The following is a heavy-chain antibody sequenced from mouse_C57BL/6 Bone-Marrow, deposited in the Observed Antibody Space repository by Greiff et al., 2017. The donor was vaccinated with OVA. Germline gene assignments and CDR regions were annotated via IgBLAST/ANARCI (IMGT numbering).Heavy chain of an antibody. Sequence: EVQRVESGPGLVKPSQSLSLTCSVTGYSITSGYYWNWIRQFPGNKLEWMGYISYDGSNNYNPSLKNRISITRDTSKNQFFLKLNSVTTEDTATDNCAKKSGNGYSIDYWGQGTTLTVSS. J-gene: IGHJ2*01. V-gene: IGHV3-6*01. CDR3: AKKSGNGYSIDY. D-gene: IGHD2-3*01. CDR2: ISYDGSN. CDR1: GYSITSGYY.